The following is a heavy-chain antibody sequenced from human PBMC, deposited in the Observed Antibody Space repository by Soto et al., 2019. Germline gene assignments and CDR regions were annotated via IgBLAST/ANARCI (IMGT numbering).Heavy chain of an antibody. CDR1: GGSIISNYW. D-gene: IGHD3-3*01. V-gene: IGHV4-38-2*01. J-gene: IGHJ4*02. CDR2: IYHSGTT. CDR3: ARTDNVGYYAY. Sequence: PSETLSLTCAVSGGSIISNYWWAWIRQSPGEGLVWIGRIYHSGTTYYNPSLESRVIISVDASESRFALRLTSVTAADSAVYYCARTDNVGYYAYLGQGTLVTVSS.